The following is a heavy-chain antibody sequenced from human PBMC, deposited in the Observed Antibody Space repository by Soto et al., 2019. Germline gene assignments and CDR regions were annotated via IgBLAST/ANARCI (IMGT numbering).Heavy chain of an antibody. CDR1: GASVSSGNYY. CDR2: ISYSGST. D-gene: IGHD1-26*01. V-gene: IGHV4-61*01. J-gene: IGHJ4*02. CDR3: ARGSGSYYAY. Sequence: QVQLQESGPGLVKPSETLSLTCTVSGASVSSGNYYWSWIRQPPGKGLECIGYISYSGSTNYNPSLKSRVTISRDTSKNQFSLKLSSVTAADTAVYYCARGSGSYYAYCGQGTLVTVSS.